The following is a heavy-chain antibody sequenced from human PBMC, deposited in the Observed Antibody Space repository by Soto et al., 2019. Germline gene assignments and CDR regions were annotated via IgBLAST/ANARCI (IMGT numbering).Heavy chain of an antibody. D-gene: IGHD3-22*01. CDR2: IIPIFGTA. CDR1: AGTCSSYA. CDR3: ARGPGYYDSSGYRSYYYYGMDV. J-gene: IGHJ6*02. V-gene: IGHV1-69*13. Sequence: SLKVSCKDCAGTCSSYAISWVRQAPGQGLGWMGGIIPIFGTANYAQKFQGRVTITADESTSTAYMELSSLRSEDTAVYYCARGPGYYDSSGYRSYYYYGMDVWGQGTTVTVSS.